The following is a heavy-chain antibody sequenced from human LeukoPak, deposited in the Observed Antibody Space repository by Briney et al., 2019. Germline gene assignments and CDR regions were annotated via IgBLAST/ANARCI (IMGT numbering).Heavy chain of an antibody. V-gene: IGHV6-1*01. D-gene: IGHD6-13*01. CDR1: GDSVSSNSAA. CDR3: ARDQAGLDY. Sequence: QTLSLTCAISGDSVSSNSAAWNWIRPSPSRGLEWLGRTYYRSKWYNAYAESVKSRINIKPDTSKNQFSLQLNSVTPEDTAVYYCARDQAGLDYWGQGTLVTVSS. CDR2: TYYRSKWYN. J-gene: IGHJ4*02.